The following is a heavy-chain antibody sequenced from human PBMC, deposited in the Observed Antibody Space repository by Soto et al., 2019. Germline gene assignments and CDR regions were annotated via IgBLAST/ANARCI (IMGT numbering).Heavy chain of an antibody. Sequence: QVQLVESGGGVVQPGRSLRLSCAASGFTFSSYGMHWFGQAPGKGLEWVAVISYGGSNKYYADSVKGRFTISRDNSKNTLYLQMNNLRAEDTAVYYCAKDNCISTSCYRLYNWFDPWGQGTLVTVSS. D-gene: IGHD2-2*01. CDR1: GFTFSSYG. CDR3: AKDNCISTSCYRLYNWFDP. CDR2: ISYGGSNK. J-gene: IGHJ5*02. V-gene: IGHV3-30*18.